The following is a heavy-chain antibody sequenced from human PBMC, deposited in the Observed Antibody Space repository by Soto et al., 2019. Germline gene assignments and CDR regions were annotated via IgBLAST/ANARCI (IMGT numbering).Heavy chain of an antibody. V-gene: IGHV3-21*06. D-gene: IGHD6-13*01. CDR2: ISSSSDYI. CDR3: ARARVYATGPLDF. CDR1: GFTFISFW. J-gene: IGHJ4*02. Sequence: PGGSLRLSCAASGFTFISFWIHFFRQSPGKGLEWVSSISSSSDYIYYADSMKGRVTISRDNAKNSLFLDMNSLTGEDTAVYYCARARVYATGPLDFWGQGTLVTVSS.